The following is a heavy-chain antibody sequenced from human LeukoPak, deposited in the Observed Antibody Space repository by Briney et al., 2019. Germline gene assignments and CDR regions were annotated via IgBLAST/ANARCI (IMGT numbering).Heavy chain of an antibody. Sequence: GASVKVSCKASGYTFTSYGISWVRQAPGQGLEWMGWISAYNGNTNYAQKLQGRVTTTTDTSTSTAYMELRSLRSDDTAVYYCAFSGRVGATTWFDPWGQGTLVTVSS. D-gene: IGHD1-26*01. CDR1: GYTFTSYG. CDR3: AFSGRVGATTWFDP. J-gene: IGHJ5*02. CDR2: ISAYNGNT. V-gene: IGHV1-18*01.